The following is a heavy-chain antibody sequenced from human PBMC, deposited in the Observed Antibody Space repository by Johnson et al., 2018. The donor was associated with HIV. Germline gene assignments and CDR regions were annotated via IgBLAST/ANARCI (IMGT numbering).Heavy chain of an antibody. CDR1: GFTFSSYA. CDR2: ISYDGSNK. Sequence: QVQLVESGGGVVQPGGSLRLSCAASGFTFSSYAMHWVRQAPGKGLEWVAVISYDGSNKYYADSVKGRFAISRDSSKSPLFLQMNSLRAEDTAVYYCARDSWPTRPDAFDLWGQGTMVTVSS. V-gene: IGHV3-30*09. J-gene: IGHJ3*01. CDR3: ARDSWPTRPDAFDL.